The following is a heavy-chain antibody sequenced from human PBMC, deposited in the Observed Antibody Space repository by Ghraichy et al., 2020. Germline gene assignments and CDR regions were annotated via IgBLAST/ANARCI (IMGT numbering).Heavy chain of an antibody. CDR1: GFSLSTSGVG. Sequence: SGPTLVKPTQTLTLTCTFSGFSLSTSGVGVGWIRQPPGKALEWLALIYWNDDKRYSPSLKSRLTITKDTSKNQVVLTMTNMDPVDTATYYCAHVPPLEWLPQFDYWGQGTLVTVSS. CDR3: AHVPPLEWLPQFDY. J-gene: IGHJ4*02. V-gene: IGHV2-5*01. D-gene: IGHD3-3*01. CDR2: IYWNDDK.